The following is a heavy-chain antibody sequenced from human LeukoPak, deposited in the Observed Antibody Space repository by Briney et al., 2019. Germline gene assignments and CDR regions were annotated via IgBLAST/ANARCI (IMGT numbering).Heavy chain of an antibody. CDR1: GGSFSGYY. J-gene: IGHJ5*02. CDR2: INHSGST. CDR3: AGPPHYGILTGLSENRRWFDP. D-gene: IGHD3-9*01. V-gene: IGHV4-34*01. Sequence: SETLSLTCAVYGGSFSGYYWSWIRQPPGKGLEWIGEINHSGSTKYNPSLKSRVTISVDTSKNQFSLKLSSVTAADTAVYYCAGPPHYGILTGLSENRRWFDPWGQGTLVTVSS.